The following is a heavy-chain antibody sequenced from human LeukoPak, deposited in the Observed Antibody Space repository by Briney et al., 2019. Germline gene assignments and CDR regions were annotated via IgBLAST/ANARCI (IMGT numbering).Heavy chain of an antibody. V-gene: IGHV4-30-4*08. CDR2: IYHSGTT. J-gene: IGHJ4*02. CDR1: GDSINTGDHC. Sequence: PSETLSLTCSVSGDSINTGDHCWSWIRQPPGKGLEWIGYIYHSGTTYYNPSLKSRVTISVDTSKNQFSLKLSSVTAADTAVYYCAREISQYYPRWGQGTLVTVSS. CDR3: AREISQYYPR. D-gene: IGHD3-10*01.